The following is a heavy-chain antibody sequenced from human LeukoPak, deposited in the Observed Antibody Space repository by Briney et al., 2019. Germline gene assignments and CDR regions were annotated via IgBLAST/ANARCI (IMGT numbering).Heavy chain of an antibody. V-gene: IGHV3-30*19. Sequence: GGSLRLSCAASGFTFSSYGMHWVRQAPGKGLGWVAVISYDGSNKYYADSVKGRFTISRDNSKNTLYLQMNSLRAEDTAVYYCARDHDYGDYSGSFRYWGQGTLVTVSS. J-gene: IGHJ4*02. CDR3: ARDHDYGDYSGSFRY. CDR2: ISYDGSNK. D-gene: IGHD4-17*01. CDR1: GFTFSSYG.